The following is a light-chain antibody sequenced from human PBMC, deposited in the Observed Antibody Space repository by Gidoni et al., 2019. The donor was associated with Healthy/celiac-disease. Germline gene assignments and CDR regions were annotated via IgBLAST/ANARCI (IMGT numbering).Light chain of an antibody. CDR1: QSISSY. CDR2: AAS. J-gene: IGKJ2*01. CDR3: QQSYSTPYT. V-gene: IGKV1-39*01. Sequence: DIQVTQSPSSLSASGGDRVTITCRASQSISSYLNLYQQKPGKTPKLLIYAASSLQSGVPSRFSGSGSGTDFTLTISSLQPEDFATYYCQQSYSTPYTFGQXTKLEIK.